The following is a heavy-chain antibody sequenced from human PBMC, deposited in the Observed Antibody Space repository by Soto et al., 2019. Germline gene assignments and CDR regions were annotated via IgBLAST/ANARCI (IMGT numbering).Heavy chain of an antibody. CDR3: ARVKKQRLKYSSSSVHWFEP. CDR1: GGSMSSYY. Sequence: ETLSLTCTVSGGSMSSYYCCWIRQPPGKGLEWIGYIYYSGSTNYNPSLKSRVTISVDTSKNQFSLKLSSVTAAETAVYYCARVKKQRLKYSSSSVHWFEPWGQGTLVTVSA. CDR2: IYYSGST. V-gene: IGHV4-59*01. J-gene: IGHJ5*02. D-gene: IGHD6-6*01.